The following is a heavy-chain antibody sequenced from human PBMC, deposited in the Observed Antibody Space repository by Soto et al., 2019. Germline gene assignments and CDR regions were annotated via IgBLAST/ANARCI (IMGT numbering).Heavy chain of an antibody. CDR2: IGIGSSTK. V-gene: IGHV3-48*01. J-gene: IGHJ3*01. Sequence: PGGSLRLACAASGFTFRNYGMNWVRQVPGKGLEWVSYIGIGSSTKYYADSVKGRFTISRDNAKNSLYLQMNSLGAEDTAVYYCARDQLYYNDISGRPLNAFDVWGQGTMVTVSS. CDR1: GFTFRNYG. CDR3: ARDQLYYNDISGRPLNAFDV. D-gene: IGHD3-22*01.